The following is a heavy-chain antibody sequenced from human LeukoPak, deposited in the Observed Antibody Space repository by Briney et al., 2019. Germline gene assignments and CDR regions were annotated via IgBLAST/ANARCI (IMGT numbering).Heavy chain of an antibody. V-gene: IGHV3-23*01. Sequence: GGSLRLSCAASGFTFSSYAMSWVRQAPGKGLEWVSAISGSGGSTYYADSVRGRFTISRDNAKNSLYLQMNSLRAEDTAVYYCARGGLLWFGELLDYWGQGTLVTVSS. CDR2: ISGSGGST. CDR1: GFTFSSYA. J-gene: IGHJ4*02. D-gene: IGHD3-10*01. CDR3: ARGGLLWFGELLDY.